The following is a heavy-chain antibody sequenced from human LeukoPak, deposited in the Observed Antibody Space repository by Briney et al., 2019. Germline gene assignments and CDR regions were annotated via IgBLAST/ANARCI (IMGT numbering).Heavy chain of an antibody. J-gene: IGHJ6*02. V-gene: IGHV4-34*01. CDR1: GGSFSGYY. Sequence: PSETLTLTCAVYGGSFSGYYWSWSRQPPGKGLEWIGEINHSGSTNYNPSLKSRVTISVDTSKNQFSLKLSSVTAADTAVYYCAREALGYCSSTSCYGGGYYYGMDVWGQGTTVTVSS. CDR3: AREALGYCSSTSCYGGGYYYGMDV. D-gene: IGHD2-2*01. CDR2: INHSGST.